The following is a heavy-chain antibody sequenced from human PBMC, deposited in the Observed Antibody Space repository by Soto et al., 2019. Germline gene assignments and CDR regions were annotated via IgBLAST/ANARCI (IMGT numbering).Heavy chain of an antibody. CDR1: GGSISNYY. J-gene: IGHJ4*02. CDR2: IYYSGST. D-gene: IGHD3-10*01. V-gene: IGHV4-59*08. CDR3: ARAVDGSGSYYY. Sequence: SETLSLTWTVSGGSISNYYWRWIRQPPGKGLEWIGYIYYSGSTNYNPSLKSRVTISVDTSKNQFSLKLSSVTAADTAVYYCARAVDGSGSYYYWGQGTLVTVSS.